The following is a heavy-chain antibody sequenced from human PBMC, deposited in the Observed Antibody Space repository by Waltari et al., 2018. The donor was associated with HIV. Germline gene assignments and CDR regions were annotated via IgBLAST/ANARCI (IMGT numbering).Heavy chain of an antibody. CDR2: IYYSGGT. D-gene: IGHD6-19*01. CDR1: GGSISSYY. V-gene: IGHV4-59*01. J-gene: IGHJ4*02. Sequence: QVQLQESGPGLVKPSETLSLTCTVSGGSISSYYWSWIRQPPGTGLEWLGYIYYSGGTNYNPSLTSRVTISVDTSKNQFSLKLSSVTAADTAVDYCARGDQWLGHYFDYWGQGTLVTVSS. CDR3: ARGDQWLGHYFDY.